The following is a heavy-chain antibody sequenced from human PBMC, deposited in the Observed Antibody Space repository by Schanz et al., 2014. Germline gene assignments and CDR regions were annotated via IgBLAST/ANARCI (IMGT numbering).Heavy chain of an antibody. V-gene: IGHV1-69*02. CDR1: GGTFSTYP. J-gene: IGHJ4*02. D-gene: IGHD6-13*01. CDR3: ASSGAGYSSSCDFDY. Sequence: QVQLVQSGAEVKKPGSSMKVSCKASGGTFSTYPINWLRQAPGQGLEWMGRIIPIHGIVNYAQRFQDRVRITADKSTSTADMELSSLRSEDTAVYYCASSGAGYSSSCDFDYCGQGTLVACSP. CDR2: IIPIHGIV.